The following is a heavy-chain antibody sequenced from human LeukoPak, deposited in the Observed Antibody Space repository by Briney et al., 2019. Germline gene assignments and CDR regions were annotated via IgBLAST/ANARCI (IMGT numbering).Heavy chain of an antibody. CDR3: ARERIVGADFDY. Sequence: SETLSLTCTVSGGSISSYYWSWIRQPPGKGLEWIGYIYYSGSTNYNPSLKSRVTISVDTSKNQFSLKLSSVTAADTAVYYCARERIVGADFDYWGQGTLVTVSS. CDR1: GGSISSYY. V-gene: IGHV4-59*12. J-gene: IGHJ4*02. D-gene: IGHD1-26*01. CDR2: IYYSGST.